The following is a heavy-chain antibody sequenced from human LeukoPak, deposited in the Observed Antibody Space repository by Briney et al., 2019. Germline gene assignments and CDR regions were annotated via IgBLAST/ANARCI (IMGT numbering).Heavy chain of an antibody. CDR2: ISGSGGST. Sequence: PGGSLRLSCAASGFTFSSYAMSWVRQAPGKGLEWVSAISGSGGSTYYADPVKGRFTISRDNSKNTLYLQMNSLRAEDTAVYYCARVRGSSWSYYFDYWGQGTLVTVSS. J-gene: IGHJ4*02. D-gene: IGHD6-13*01. CDR3: ARVRGSSWSYYFDY. CDR1: GFTFSSYA. V-gene: IGHV3-23*01.